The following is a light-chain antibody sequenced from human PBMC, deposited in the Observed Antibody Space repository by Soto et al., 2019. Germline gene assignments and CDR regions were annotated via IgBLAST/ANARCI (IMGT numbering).Light chain of an antibody. CDR2: GAS. V-gene: IGKV3-20*01. Sequence: EIVLTQSPGTLSLSPGPGERATLSCRASQSVSSNYLAWYQQKPGQAPRLLIYGASSRATGIPDRFSGSGSGTDFTLIISRLEPEDFALYYCQPYGSSPFTFGQGTRLEIK. CDR3: QPYGSSPFT. CDR1: QSVSSNY. J-gene: IGKJ5*01.